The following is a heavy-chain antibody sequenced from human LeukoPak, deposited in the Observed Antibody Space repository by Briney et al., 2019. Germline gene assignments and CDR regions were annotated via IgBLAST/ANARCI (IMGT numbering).Heavy chain of an antibody. V-gene: IGHV3-9*01. CDR3: TRRAARWQFDL. Sequence: GRSLRLSCAVSGFNFDDYAMHWVRQAPGRGLEWVAGINWKTGNGIYADSVKGRFTISRDNAKNSLYLQMSSLRAEDTALYYCTRRAARWQFDLWGRGTLLTVSS. J-gene: IGHJ2*01. CDR1: GFNFDDYA. CDR2: INWKTGNG. D-gene: IGHD5-24*01.